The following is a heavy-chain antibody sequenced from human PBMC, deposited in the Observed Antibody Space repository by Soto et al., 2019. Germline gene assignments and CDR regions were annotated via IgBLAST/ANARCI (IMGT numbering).Heavy chain of an antibody. D-gene: IGHD3-10*01. J-gene: IGHJ6*03. CDR3: ARMVRGSNIDYYHYMDV. CDR2: ISASNGDT. CDR1: GYSFTSHG. Sequence: QVQLVQSVAEVKKPGASVKVSCKASGYSFTSHGISWVRQAPGQGLEWMAWISASNGDTNYAQKFQGRVTVTTDTSTSTGYMELRSLRSEDTAVYYCARMVRGSNIDYYHYMDVWGKGTTVTVSS. V-gene: IGHV1-18*01.